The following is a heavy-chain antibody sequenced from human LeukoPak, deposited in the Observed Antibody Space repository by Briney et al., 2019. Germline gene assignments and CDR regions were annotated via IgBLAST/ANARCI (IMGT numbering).Heavy chain of an antibody. CDR1: GGSISSYY. J-gene: IGHJ4*02. Sequence: PSETLSLTCTVSGGSISSYYWSWIRQPPGKGLVWIGYIYYSGSTNYNPSLKSRVTISVDTSKNQFSLKLSSVTAADTAVYYCASNDYGDSRFDYWGQGTLVTVSS. D-gene: IGHD4-17*01. V-gene: IGHV4-59*08. CDR2: IYYSGST. CDR3: ASNDYGDSRFDY.